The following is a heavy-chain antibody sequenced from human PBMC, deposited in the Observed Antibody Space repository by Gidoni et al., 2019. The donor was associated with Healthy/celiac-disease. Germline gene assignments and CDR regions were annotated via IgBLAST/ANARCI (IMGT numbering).Heavy chain of an antibody. CDR2: ISSSSSYI. Sequence: EVQLVESGGGLVKPGGSLRLSCAASGFPFSSYSMNWVRQAPGKGLEWVSSISSSSSYIYYADSVKGRFTISRDNAKNSLYLQMNSLRAEDTAVYYCARDARVKGAFDIWGQGTMVTVSS. D-gene: IGHD3-22*01. J-gene: IGHJ3*02. V-gene: IGHV3-21*01. CDR1: GFPFSSYS. CDR3: ARDARVKGAFDI.